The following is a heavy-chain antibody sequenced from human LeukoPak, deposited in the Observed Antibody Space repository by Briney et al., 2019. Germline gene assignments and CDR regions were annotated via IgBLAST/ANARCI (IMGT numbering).Heavy chain of an antibody. J-gene: IGHJ4*02. CDR3: ATPGYSSGLYAY. V-gene: IGHV3-23*01. CDR2: INNSGGIT. Sequence: GGSLRLSCAASGFTFRSYAMSWVRQAPGKGLEWVSVINNSGGITYYADSVKGRFTISRDNSKNTLYLQMNSLRVEDAAVYYCATPGYSSGLYAYWGQGTLVTVSS. CDR1: GFTFRSYA. D-gene: IGHD6-19*01.